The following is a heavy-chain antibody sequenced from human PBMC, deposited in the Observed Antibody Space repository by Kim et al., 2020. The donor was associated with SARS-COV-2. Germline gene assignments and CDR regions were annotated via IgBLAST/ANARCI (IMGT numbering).Heavy chain of an antibody. CDR3: ATARVVVPAATTTYYYYYYGMDV. CDR1: GYTLTELS. D-gene: IGHD2-2*01. J-gene: IGHJ6*02. V-gene: IGHV1-24*01. Sequence: ASVKVSCKVSGYTLTELSMHWVRQAPGKGLEWMGGFDPEDGETIYAHKFQGRVTMTEDTSTDTAYMELSSLRSEDTAVYYCATARVVVPAATTTYYYYYYGMDVWGQGTTVTVSS. CDR2: FDPEDGET.